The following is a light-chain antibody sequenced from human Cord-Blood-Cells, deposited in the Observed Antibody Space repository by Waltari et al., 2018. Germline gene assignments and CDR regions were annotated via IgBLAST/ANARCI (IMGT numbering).Light chain of an antibody. J-gene: IGKJ1*01. Sequence: EIVMTQSPATLSVSPGERATLSCRASQSVSSNLAWYQQKPGQATRLRIYGAYTRATGIPVRFSGSGSVTEFTLTISSLQSEDFAVYYCQQYNNWPWTFGQWTKVEIK. CDR2: GAY. CDR1: QSVSSN. CDR3: QQYNNWPWT. V-gene: IGKV3-15*01.